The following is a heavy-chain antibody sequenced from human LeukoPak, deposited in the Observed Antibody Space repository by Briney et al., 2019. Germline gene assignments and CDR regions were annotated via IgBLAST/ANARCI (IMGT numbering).Heavy chain of an antibody. CDR2: IYYSGST. CDR1: GGSISSYY. V-gene: IGHV4-59*01. Sequence: SETLSLTCTVSGGSISSYYWSWIRQPPGKGLEWIGYIYYSGSTNYNPSLKSRVTISVDTFKNQFSLKLSSVTAADTAVYYCARAVPGIAAAGAVDYWGQGTLVTVSS. D-gene: IGHD6-13*01. CDR3: ARAVPGIAAAGAVDY. J-gene: IGHJ4*02.